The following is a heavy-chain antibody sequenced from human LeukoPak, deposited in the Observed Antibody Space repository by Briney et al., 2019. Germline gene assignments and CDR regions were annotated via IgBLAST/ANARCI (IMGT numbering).Heavy chain of an antibody. CDR3: AIYCSGGNCSHDFDY. J-gene: IGHJ4*02. CDR1: GYTFTTYY. CDR2: ISPNNDSA. V-gene: IGHV1-46*01. D-gene: IGHD2-15*01. Sequence: ASVKVSCKASGYTFTTYYINWVRQAPGQGLEWMGIISPNNDSASFAQKFQGRVTMTKDTATSTVYMELSSLRSEDTAIYYCAIYCSGGNCSHDFDYWGQGTLVTVSS.